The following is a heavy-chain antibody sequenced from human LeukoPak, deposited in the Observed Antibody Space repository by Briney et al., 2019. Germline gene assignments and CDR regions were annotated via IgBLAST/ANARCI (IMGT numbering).Heavy chain of an antibody. J-gene: IGHJ6*02. D-gene: IGHD3-22*01. CDR3: ARGPPYYYDSSGYYYGTHYGMDV. V-gene: IGHV4-34*01. CDR1: GGSFSGYY. CDR2: INHSGST. Sequence: SETLSLTCAVYGGSFSGYYWSWIRQPPGKGLEWIGEINHSGSTNYNPSLKSRVTISVDTSKNQFPLKLSSVTAADTAVYYCARGPPYYYDSSGYYYGTHYGMDVWGQGTTVTVSS.